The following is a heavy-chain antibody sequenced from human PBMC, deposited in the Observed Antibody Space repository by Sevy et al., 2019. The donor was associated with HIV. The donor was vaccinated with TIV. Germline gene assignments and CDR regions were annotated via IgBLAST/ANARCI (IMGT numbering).Heavy chain of an antibody. V-gene: IGHV4-39*01. Sequence: SETLSLTCTVSGDSFNSNYYWDWIRQPPGKGLERIGSINYSGSTYYNPSLKSRVTMSIDTSKKRFSLNLSSVTAADTAVYYCARARATGVGNRGYFDYWGQGILVTVSS. CDR1: GDSFNSNYY. CDR3: ARARATGVGNRGYFDY. D-gene: IGHD1-1*01. CDR2: INYSGST. J-gene: IGHJ4*02.